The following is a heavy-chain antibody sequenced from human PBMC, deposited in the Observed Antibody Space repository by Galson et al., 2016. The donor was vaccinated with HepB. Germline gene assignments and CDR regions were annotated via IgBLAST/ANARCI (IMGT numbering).Heavy chain of an antibody. CDR3: ARSPWQLDIDY. Sequence: SETLSLTCTVSGGSISRYYWSWIRQPAGKGLEWIGRIYSSGSTNHNPSLKSRVTMSVDTSKNQFSLKLTSVTAADTAVYYCARSPWQLDIDYWGQGILVTVSS. CDR2: IYSSGST. CDR1: GGSISRYY. J-gene: IGHJ4*02. V-gene: IGHV4-4*07. D-gene: IGHD6-13*01.